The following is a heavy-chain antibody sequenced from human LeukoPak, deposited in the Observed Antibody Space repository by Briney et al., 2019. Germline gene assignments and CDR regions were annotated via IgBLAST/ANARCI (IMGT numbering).Heavy chain of an antibody. CDR2: ISSNGGST. J-gene: IGHJ4*02. CDR1: GFTFSSYA. CDR3: AKDASSGYWLGGLDY. D-gene: IGHD3-22*01. Sequence: PGGSLRLSCAASGFTFSSYAMHWVRQAPGKGLEYVSAISSNGGSTYYANSVKGRFTISRDNSKNTLYLQMNSLRAEDTAVYYCAKDASSGYWLGGLDYWGQGTLVTVSS. V-gene: IGHV3-64*01.